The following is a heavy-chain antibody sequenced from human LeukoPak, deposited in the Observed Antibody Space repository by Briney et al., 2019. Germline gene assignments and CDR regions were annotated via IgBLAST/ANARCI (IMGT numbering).Heavy chain of an antibody. D-gene: IGHD2-15*01. J-gene: IGHJ3*02. CDR2: ISAYNDNT. CDR3: ARDMGYCSGGSGPHNAFDI. V-gene: IGHV1-18*01. CDR1: GYTFTNDG. Sequence: ASVKVSCKASGYTFTNDGISWMRQAPGQGLAWMGWISAYNDNTNNAQKFQGRVTMTTDTSTSTAYMELRSLRSDDTAVYYCARDMGYCSGGSGPHNAFDIWGQGTMVTVS.